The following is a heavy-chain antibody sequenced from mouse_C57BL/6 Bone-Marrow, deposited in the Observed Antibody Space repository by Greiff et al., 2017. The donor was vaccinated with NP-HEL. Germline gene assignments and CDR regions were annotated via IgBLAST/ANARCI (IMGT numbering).Heavy chain of an antibody. CDR2: IDPETGGT. CDR3: TRWTYDYDALYAMDY. J-gene: IGHJ4*01. CDR1: GYTFTDYE. V-gene: IGHV1-15*01. Sequence: VKLMESGAELVRPGASVTLSCKASGYTFTDYEMHWVKQTPVHGLEWIGAIDPETGGTAYNQKFKGKAILTADKSSSTAYMELRSLTSEDSAVYYCTRWTYDYDALYAMDYWGQGTSVTVSS. D-gene: IGHD2-4*01.